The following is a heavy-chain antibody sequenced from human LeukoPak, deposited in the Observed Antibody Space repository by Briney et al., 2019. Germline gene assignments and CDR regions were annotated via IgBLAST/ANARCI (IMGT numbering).Heavy chain of an antibody. CDR1: GVSVSSNAYY. D-gene: IGHD5-24*01. V-gene: IGHV4-39*01. Sequence: SETLSLTCTVSGVSVSSNAYYWGWIRQTPGKGLEWIGNAYFSGHKYYNPSLKSRVTIFVDTSKNEFSLKLSSVTAADTAVYYCARLGGYNLSRNAFDIWGRGTLVTVSS. CDR3: ARLGGYNLSRNAFDI. CDR2: AYFSGHK. J-gene: IGHJ3*02.